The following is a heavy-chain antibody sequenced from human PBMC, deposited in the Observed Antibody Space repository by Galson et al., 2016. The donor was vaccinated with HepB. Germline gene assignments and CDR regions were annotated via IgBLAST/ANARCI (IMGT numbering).Heavy chain of an antibody. V-gene: IGHV1-2*02. D-gene: IGHD6-6*01. CDR2: IHPNSGGT. CDR3: ARGSIAARSHFDY. CDR1: GYTFKTSG. J-gene: IGHJ4*02. Sequence: QSGAEVKKPGASVKVSCATSGYTFKTSGVAWVRQAPGQGPEWMGWIHPNSGGTNYAQKFQGGVTMTRERSISTVYMELSSLRSDDTAVYYCARGSIAARSHFDYWGQGTLVTVSS.